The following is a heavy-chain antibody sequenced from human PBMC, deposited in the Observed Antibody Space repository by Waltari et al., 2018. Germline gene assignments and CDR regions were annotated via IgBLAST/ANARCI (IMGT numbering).Heavy chain of an antibody. V-gene: IGHV3-7*03. J-gene: IGHJ4*02. CDR1: LCNFV. D-gene: IGHD3-10*01. CDR3: VTYRWLGY. Sequence: LCNFVLTWIHRCPERVGICVCSINDDGMVKNYLDSLKGRFTISRANARSALYLQMKGRRAEDTALYYCVTYRWLGYWGQGTLVTVSS. CDR2: INDDGMVK.